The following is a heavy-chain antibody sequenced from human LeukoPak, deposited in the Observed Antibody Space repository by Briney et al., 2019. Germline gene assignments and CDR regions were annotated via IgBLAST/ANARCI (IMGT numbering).Heavy chain of an antibody. J-gene: IGHJ6*03. CDR1: GGPMRTTSYY. V-gene: IGHV4-39*07. Sequence: TASETLSLTCTVSGGPMRTTSYYWGWIRQPPGKGLEWIGSICYTGSTYYNPSLKSRVTISVDTSKNQLSLKLNPVTAADTAVYYCARIGGSFYFYYYMDVWGKGTTVTVSS. D-gene: IGHD1-26*01. CDR2: ICYTGST. CDR3: ARIGGSFYFYYYMDV.